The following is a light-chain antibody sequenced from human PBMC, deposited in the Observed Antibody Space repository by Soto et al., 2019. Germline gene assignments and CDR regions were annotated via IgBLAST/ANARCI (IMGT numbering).Light chain of an antibody. CDR3: QSYDSSLNGYV. J-gene: IGLJ1*01. V-gene: IGLV1-40*01. Sequence: SVLTQPPSVSGAPGQRVTISCTGSSSNIGSNYDVHWYQFLPGAAPKLLIYANNNRPSGVPDRFSASKSGTSASLALAGLQAEDEAFYYGQSYDSSLNGYVFGSGTKVTVL. CDR2: ANN. CDR1: SSNIGSNYD.